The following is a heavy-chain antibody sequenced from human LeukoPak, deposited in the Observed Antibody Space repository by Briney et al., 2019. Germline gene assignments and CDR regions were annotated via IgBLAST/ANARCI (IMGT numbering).Heavy chain of an antibody. J-gene: IGHJ6*02. Sequence: SQTLSLTCTVSGGSISSGGYYWSWIRQHPGKGLEWIGYIYYSGSTYYNPSLKSRVTISVDTSKNQFSLKLSSVTAADTAVYYCARVPRITIFRVVIFSTDMDVWGQGTTVTVSS. V-gene: IGHV4-31*03. CDR2: IYYSGST. CDR3: ARVPRITIFRVVIFSTDMDV. D-gene: IGHD3-3*01. CDR1: GGSISSGGYY.